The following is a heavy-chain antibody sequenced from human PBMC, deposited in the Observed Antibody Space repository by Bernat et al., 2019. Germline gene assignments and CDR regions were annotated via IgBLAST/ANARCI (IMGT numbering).Heavy chain of an antibody. D-gene: IGHD4-17*01. CDR3: TRLNDYGVYYYYYGMDV. V-gene: IGHV3-73*01. Sequence: EVQLVESGGGLVQPGGSLKLSCAASGFTFSSSAMHWVRQASGKGLEWVGRIRSKANSYATAYAASVKGRFTISRDDSKNTAYLQMNSLKTEDTAVYYCTRLNDYGVYYYYYGMDVWGQGTTVTVSS. CDR2: IRSKANSYAT. J-gene: IGHJ6*02. CDR1: GFTFSSSA.